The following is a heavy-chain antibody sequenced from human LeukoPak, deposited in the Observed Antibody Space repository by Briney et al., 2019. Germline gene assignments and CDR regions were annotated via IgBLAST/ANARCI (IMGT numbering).Heavy chain of an antibody. CDR2: FYYIALI. CDR3: ARGVPEYYDFWSGYFYYFDY. Sequence: KPSETLSLTCTVPAGSISSYYWSWLRQPPRKGLHWPGYFYYIALITYNPSLKCRVTISVYTSKNQFSLKLTPVTAADTAVYYCARGVPEYYDFWSGYFYYFDYWGQGTLVTVSS. J-gene: IGHJ4*02. V-gene: IGHV4-59*01. D-gene: IGHD3-3*01. CDR1: AGSISSYY.